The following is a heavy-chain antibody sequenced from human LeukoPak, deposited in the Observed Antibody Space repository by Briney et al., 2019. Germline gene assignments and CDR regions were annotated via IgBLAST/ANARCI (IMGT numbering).Heavy chain of an antibody. V-gene: IGHV1-2*02. Sequence: ASVKASCKASGYTFTDYYFHWVRQAPGQGLEWMGWINLKIGGTNYAQKFQGRATMTRDTSISTAYLELSRLKSDDTAVYYCARDWFVDSADDPLPFDYWGQGTLVTVSS. CDR1: GYTFTDYY. D-gene: IGHD5-12*01. CDR2: INLKIGGT. J-gene: IGHJ4*02. CDR3: ARDWFVDSADDPLPFDY.